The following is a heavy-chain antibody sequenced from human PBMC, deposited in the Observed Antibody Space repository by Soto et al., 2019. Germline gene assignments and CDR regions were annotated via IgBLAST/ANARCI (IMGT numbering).Heavy chain of an antibody. J-gene: IGHJ3*02. D-gene: IGHD2-21*02. Sequence: QVQLQESGPGLVKPSQTLSLTCTVSGGSISSGGYYWSWIRQHPGKGLEWIGYIYYSGRTYYNPSLKSRVTISVDTSKNQFSLKLSSVTAADTAVYYCARAPLVVVTAIRAAFDIWGQGTMVTVSS. V-gene: IGHV4-31*03. CDR1: GGSISSGGYY. CDR2: IYYSGRT. CDR3: ARAPLVVVTAIRAAFDI.